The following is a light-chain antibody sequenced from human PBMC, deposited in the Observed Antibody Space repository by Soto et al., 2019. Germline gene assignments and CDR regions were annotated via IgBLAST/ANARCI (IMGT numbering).Light chain of an antibody. CDR1: SSDVGGYNY. CDR2: DVS. CDR3: SSYTTSNTRQIV. V-gene: IGLV2-14*01. Sequence: QSALTQPASVSRSPGQSITISCTGTSSDVGGYNYVSWYQQHPGKAPKFMIYDVSNRPSGVSNRFSGSKSGNTASLTISGLQAEDEDDYYCSSYTTSNTRQIVFGTGTKVTVL. J-gene: IGLJ1*01.